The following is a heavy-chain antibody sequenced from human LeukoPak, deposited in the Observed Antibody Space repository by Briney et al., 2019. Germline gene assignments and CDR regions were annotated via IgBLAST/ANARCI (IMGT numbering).Heavy chain of an antibody. CDR1: GFAFDEHG. V-gene: IGHV3-20*04. D-gene: IGHD2-2*01. CDR2: INWSGGST. J-gene: IGHJ4*02. Sequence: GGSLRLSCTASGFAFDEHGMSWVCQVPGKGLEWVSGINWSGGSTGYADPLRGRFTISRDNAKNSLYLQMDSLRAEDTALYYCARAPITSPFYFDYWGQGTLVTVSS. CDR3: ARAPITSPFYFDY.